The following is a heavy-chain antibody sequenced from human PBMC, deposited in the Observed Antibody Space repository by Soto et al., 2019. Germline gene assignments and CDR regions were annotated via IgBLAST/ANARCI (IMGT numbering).Heavy chain of an antibody. J-gene: IGHJ6*02. CDR2: INHSGST. Sequence: SETLSLTCAVYGGSFSGYYWSWIRQPPGKGLEWIGEINHSGSTNYNPSLKSRVTISVDTSKNQFSLKLSSVTAADTAVYYCARGRCSSTSCYYYYGMDVWGQGTTATVSS. CDR3: ARGRCSSTSCYYYYGMDV. V-gene: IGHV4-34*01. CDR1: GGSFSGYY. D-gene: IGHD2-2*01.